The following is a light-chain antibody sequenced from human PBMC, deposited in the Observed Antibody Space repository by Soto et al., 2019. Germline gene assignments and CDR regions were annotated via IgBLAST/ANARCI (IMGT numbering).Light chain of an antibody. Sequence: DIQMTQSPSSVSASVGDRVTITCRATQALRNWLAWYQQKPGQAPKLLISASTTLQSGVPSRFSGGGSGTDFTLTISSLQPEDFATYYCQQAHSFPRTFGQGTKVEVK. J-gene: IGKJ1*01. CDR2: AST. V-gene: IGKV1-12*01. CDR3: QQAHSFPRT. CDR1: QALRNW.